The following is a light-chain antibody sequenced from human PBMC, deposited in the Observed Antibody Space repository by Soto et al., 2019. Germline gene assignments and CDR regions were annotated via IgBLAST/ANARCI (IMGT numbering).Light chain of an antibody. V-gene: IGLV2-14*01. J-gene: IGLJ2*01. CDR2: EVS. CDR1: SSDVGGYNY. Sequence: QSALTQPASVSGSPGQSITISCTGSSSDVGGYNYVSWYQQHPGKAPKLMIYEVSNRLSGISNRFSGSKSGNTASLTLSGLQAEDEADYYCSSYTSSSTLVFGGGTKLTVL. CDR3: SSYTSSSTLV.